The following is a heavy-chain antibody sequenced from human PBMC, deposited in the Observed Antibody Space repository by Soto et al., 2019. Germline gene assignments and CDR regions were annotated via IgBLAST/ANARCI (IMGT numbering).Heavy chain of an antibody. J-gene: IGHJ4*02. D-gene: IGHD3-10*01. CDR2: IYYSGST. CDR3: ARRSYYGSGSIFDY. V-gene: IGHV4-39*01. Sequence: PSETLSLTCPVSGGSISSSGYYWGWFRQPPGKGLEWIGNIYYSGSTNYNPSLKSRATISVDTSKNQFSLKVSSVTAADTAVYYCARRSYYGSGSIFDYWGQGTLVTVSS. CDR1: GGSISSSGYY.